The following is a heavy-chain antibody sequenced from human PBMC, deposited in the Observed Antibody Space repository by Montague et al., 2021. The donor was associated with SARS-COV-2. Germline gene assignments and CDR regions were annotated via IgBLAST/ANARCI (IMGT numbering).Heavy chain of an antibody. V-gene: IGHV4-39*01. CDR2: IFYTGST. CDR3: AIRRLTCYDSRHWFDP. D-gene: IGHD3-22*01. Sequence: SETLSLTCTVSGGSMYIYGSHYYWDWIRQPPGKGLEWIGTIFYTGSTIYNSSLKSRVTISIDTSKNQYSLELNSVTAADTSVYYCAIRRLTCYDSRHWFDPWGQGALVTVPS. J-gene: IGHJ5*02. CDR1: GGSMYIYGSHYY.